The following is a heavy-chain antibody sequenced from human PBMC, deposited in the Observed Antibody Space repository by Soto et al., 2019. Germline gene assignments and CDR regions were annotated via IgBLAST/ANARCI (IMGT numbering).Heavy chain of an antibody. CDR1: GFTFSSYW. CDR3: VSGGGHFDS. V-gene: IGHV3-7*01. D-gene: IGHD2-15*01. J-gene: IGHJ4*02. Sequence: EVQLVEAGGDLVQPGGSLRLSCAASGFTFSSYWMSWVRQAPGKGLEWVASIKQDGTEKYYVDSVEGRFSISRDNPKNSLYLQMNGLRAEDTAVYYCVSGGGHFDSWGQGALVTVSS. CDR2: IKQDGTEK.